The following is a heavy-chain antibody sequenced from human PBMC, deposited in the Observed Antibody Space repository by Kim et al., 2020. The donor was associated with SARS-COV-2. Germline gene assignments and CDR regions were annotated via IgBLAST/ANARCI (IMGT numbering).Heavy chain of an antibody. V-gene: IGHV3-64D*09. CDR3: VKDRGDGYNWAADYFDY. J-gene: IGHJ4*02. CDR1: GFTFSSYA. Sequence: GGSLRLSCSASGFTFSSYAMHWVRQAPGKGLEYVSAISSNGGSTYYADSVKGRFTISRDNSKNTLYLQMSSLRAEDTAVYYCVKDRGDGYNWAADYFDYWGQGTLVTVSS. D-gene: IGHD5-12*01. CDR2: ISSNGGST.